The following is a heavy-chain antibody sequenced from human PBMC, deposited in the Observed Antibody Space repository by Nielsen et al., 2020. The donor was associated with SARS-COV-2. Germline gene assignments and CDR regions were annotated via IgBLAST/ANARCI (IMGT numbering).Heavy chain of an antibody. CDR3: ARSRGCSATSCFFDY. Sequence: SVKVSCKASGGTFSSYAISWVRQAPGQGLEWMGGIIPIFGTANYAQKFQGRVTITRDTSASTAYMELSGLSSEDTAVYYCARSRGCSATSCFFDYWGQGALVTVSS. J-gene: IGHJ4*02. CDR2: IIPIFGTA. CDR1: GGTFSSYA. D-gene: IGHD2-2*01. V-gene: IGHV1-69*05.